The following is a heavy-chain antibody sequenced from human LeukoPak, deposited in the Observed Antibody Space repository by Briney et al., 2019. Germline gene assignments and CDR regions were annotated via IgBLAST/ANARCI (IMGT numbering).Heavy chain of an antibody. D-gene: IGHD5-24*01. V-gene: IGHV3-48*03. Sequence: GGFLRLSCAASGFTFSSYEMNWVRQAPGKGLEWVSYISSSGSTIYYADSVKGRFTISRDNAKNSLYLQMNSLRAEDTAVYYCARVFGDGYNYIDYWGQGTLVTVSS. CDR2: ISSSGSTI. CDR3: ARVFGDGYNYIDY. CDR1: GFTFSSYE. J-gene: IGHJ4*02.